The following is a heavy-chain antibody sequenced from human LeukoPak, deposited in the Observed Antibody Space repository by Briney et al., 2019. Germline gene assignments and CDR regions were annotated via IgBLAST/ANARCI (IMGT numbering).Heavy chain of an antibody. CDR1: GGSISSYY. J-gene: IGHJ6*03. CDR3: ARAVLMVHAGGYYTDV. CDR2: IYYSGST. Sequence: SETLSLTCTVSGGSISSYYWSWIRQPPGKGLEWIGYIYYSGSTNYNPSLKSRVTISVDTSKNQFSLKLSSVTAADTAVYYCARAVLMVHAGGYYTDVWGKGTTVTVSS. D-gene: IGHD2-8*01. V-gene: IGHV4-59*01.